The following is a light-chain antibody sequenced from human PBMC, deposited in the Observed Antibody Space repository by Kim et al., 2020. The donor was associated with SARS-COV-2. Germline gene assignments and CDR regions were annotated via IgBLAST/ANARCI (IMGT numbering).Light chain of an antibody. Sequence: ATLSVSPGERATLSCRASQSVSKLAWYQQRPGQAPRLLIYGASTRATGIPARFSGSGSGTEFTLTISSLQSEDFAVYYCQQYNIWRTFGQGTKVDIK. CDR1: QSVSK. V-gene: IGKV3-15*01. CDR3: QQYNIWRT. J-gene: IGKJ1*01. CDR2: GAS.